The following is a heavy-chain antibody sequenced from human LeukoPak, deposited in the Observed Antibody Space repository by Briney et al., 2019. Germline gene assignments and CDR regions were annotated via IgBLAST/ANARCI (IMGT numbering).Heavy chain of an antibody. D-gene: IGHD5-12*01. CDR2: ISSSSSTI. J-gene: IGHJ5*02. CDR1: GFTFSSYS. Sequence: PGGSLRLSCAASGFTFSSYSMNWVRQAPGKGLEWVSYISSSSSTIYYADSVKGRFTISRDNAKNSLYLQMNSLRAEDTAVYYCARGGVANWFDPWGQGTLVTVSS. CDR3: ARGGVANWFDP. V-gene: IGHV3-48*04.